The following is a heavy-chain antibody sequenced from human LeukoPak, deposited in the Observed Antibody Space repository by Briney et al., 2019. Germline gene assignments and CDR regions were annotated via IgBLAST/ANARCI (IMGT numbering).Heavy chain of an antibody. CDR1: GLTFSSYS. J-gene: IGHJ4*02. Sequence: GGSLRLSCAASGLTFSSYSMNWVRQAPGKGLEWVSYISSTSSTIYYADSVKGRFTISRDTAKNSLYLQMNSLRAEDTAVYYCARGGITFGGVMDYWGQGTLVTVSS. V-gene: IGHV3-48*01. CDR2: ISSTSSTI. CDR3: ARGGITFGGVMDY. D-gene: IGHD3-16*01.